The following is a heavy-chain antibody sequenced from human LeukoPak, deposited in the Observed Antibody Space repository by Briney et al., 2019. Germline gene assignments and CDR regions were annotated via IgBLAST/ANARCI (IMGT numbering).Heavy chain of an antibody. V-gene: IGHV3-9*01. CDR1: GFTFDDYA. J-gene: IGHJ4*02. Sequence: PGGSLRLSCAASGFTFDDYAMHWVRQAPGQGLGWVSGISWNSGSIGYADSVKGRFTISRDNAKNSLYLQMNSLRAEDTALYYCAKGYSGSYYNSHFDYWGQGTLVTVSS. D-gene: IGHD3-10*01. CDR2: ISWNSGSI. CDR3: AKGYSGSYYNSHFDY.